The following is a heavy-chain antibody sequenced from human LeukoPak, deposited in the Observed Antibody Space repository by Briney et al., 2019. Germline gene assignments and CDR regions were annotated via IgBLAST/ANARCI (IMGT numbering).Heavy chain of an antibody. CDR3: ARVHGVTTSPFDY. J-gene: IGHJ4*02. CDR1: AYAFIGYY. V-gene: IGHV1-2*02. D-gene: IGHD4-17*01. Sequence: GASVKVSCTASAYAFIGYYMHWVRQAPGQGLEWMGWINPNSGGTNYAQKFQGRVTMTRDTSISTAYMELSRLRSDETAVYYCARVHGVTTSPFDYWGQGTLVTVSS. CDR2: INPNSGGT.